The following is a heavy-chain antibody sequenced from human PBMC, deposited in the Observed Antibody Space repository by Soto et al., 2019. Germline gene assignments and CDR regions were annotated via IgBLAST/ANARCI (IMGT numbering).Heavy chain of an antibody. D-gene: IGHD3-3*01. CDR3: ARSGQVGNWFDP. J-gene: IGHJ5*02. CDR2: MNPNSGNT. Sequence: SVKVSCKASGYTFTSYDINWVRQATGQGLEWMGWMNPNSGNTGYAQKFQGRVTMTRNTSISTAYMELSSLRSEDTAVYYCARSGQVGNWFDPWGQGTLVTVSS. V-gene: IGHV1-8*01. CDR1: GYTFTSYD.